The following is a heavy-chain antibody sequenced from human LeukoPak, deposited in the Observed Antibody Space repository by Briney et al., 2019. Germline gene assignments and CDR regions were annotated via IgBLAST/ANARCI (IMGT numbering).Heavy chain of an antibody. V-gene: IGHV4-34*01. CDR1: GGSISGSY. J-gene: IGHJ5*02. Sequence: SETRSITGIVSGGSISGSYWRWIRQPPGKGLHGIGEVNHRESPNYNPSLKSRVTISLDTSKNQFSLKLSSVTAADTAVYYCARSSGYSSSGGLNWFDTWGQGTLVTVSS. CDR3: ARSSGYSSSGGLNWFDT. D-gene: IGHD6-13*01. CDR2: VNHRESP.